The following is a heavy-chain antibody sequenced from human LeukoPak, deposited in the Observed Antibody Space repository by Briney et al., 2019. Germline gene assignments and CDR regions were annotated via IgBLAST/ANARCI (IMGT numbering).Heavy chain of an antibody. D-gene: IGHD3-22*01. J-gene: IGHJ4*02. Sequence: SETLSLTCSVSDGSINSYYWNWIRRPPGKGLEWIGYIYYNGNTNYSPSLKSRVTISVDTSKNQFSLKLSSVTAADTAIYYCARSGRPDSSGYYDYWGQGTLVSVSS. CDR3: ARSGRPDSSGYYDY. V-gene: IGHV4-59*08. CDR2: IYYNGNT. CDR1: DGSINSYY.